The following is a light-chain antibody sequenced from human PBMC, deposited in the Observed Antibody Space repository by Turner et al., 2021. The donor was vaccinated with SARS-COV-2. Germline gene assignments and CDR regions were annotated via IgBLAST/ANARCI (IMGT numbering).Light chain of an antibody. J-gene: IGKJ2*01. CDR3: MQGRHWPYT. CDR1: QSLAYSDGNTY. Sequence: EVVMTQSPLSLPVTLGQPASISCRSSQSLAYSDGNTYLSWFQQRPGQSPRRLIYKVSNRDSRVPDRFSGSGAGTDFTLKISRVEAEDVGIYYCMQGRHWPYTFGQGTKLEIK. CDR2: KVS. V-gene: IGKV2-30*01.